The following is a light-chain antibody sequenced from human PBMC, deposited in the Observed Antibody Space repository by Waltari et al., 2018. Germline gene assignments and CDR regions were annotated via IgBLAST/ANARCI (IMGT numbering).Light chain of an antibody. J-gene: IGLJ3*02. Sequence: QSVLTQPPSASGTPGQSVTISCSGSSSNIGSNSVNWYQQLPGSAPKLLIYNDEHLPSAVPDRFSCSKSRTSASLAISGLQSEDEADYYCAACDDSLNGWVFGGGTKLTVL. CDR1: SSNIGSNS. CDR3: AACDDSLNGWV. CDR2: NDE. V-gene: IGLV1-44*01.